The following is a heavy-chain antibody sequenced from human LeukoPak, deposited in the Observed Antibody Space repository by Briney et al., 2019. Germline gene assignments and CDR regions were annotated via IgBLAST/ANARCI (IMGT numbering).Heavy chain of an antibody. Sequence: PGGSLRLSCAASGFDVSRYYMTWVRQPPGKGLEWVSVIYSDGSTYYADSVKGRFTISRDNSKNTVYLQMNRLRVEDTAVYYCAKAALVVIGWFDPWGQGTLVTVSS. J-gene: IGHJ5*02. CDR1: GFDVSRYY. D-gene: IGHD3-22*01. V-gene: IGHV3-53*05. CDR3: AKAALVVIGWFDP. CDR2: IYSDGST.